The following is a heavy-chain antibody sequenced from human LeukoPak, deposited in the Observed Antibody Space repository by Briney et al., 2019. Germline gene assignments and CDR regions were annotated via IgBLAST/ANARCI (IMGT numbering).Heavy chain of an antibody. D-gene: IGHD6-19*01. J-gene: IGHJ6*02. CDR1: GGSISSGGYY. CDR3: ARDGLPNSSRQGGWLVRDYYYYYGMDV. CDR2: IYYSGST. V-gene: IGHV4-31*03. Sequence: SQTLSLTCTVSGGSISSGGYYWSWIRQHPGKGLEWIGYIYYSGSTYYNPSLKSRVTISVDTSKNQFSLKLSSVTAADTAVYYCARDGLPNSSRQGGWLVRDYYYYYGMDVWGQGTTVTVSS.